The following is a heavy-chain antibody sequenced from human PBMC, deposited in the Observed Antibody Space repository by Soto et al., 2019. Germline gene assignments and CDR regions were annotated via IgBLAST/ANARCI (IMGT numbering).Heavy chain of an antibody. Sequence: SETLSLTCTVSGGSISRYYWSWIRQPPGKGLEWIGYIYYSGSTNYNPSLKSRVTISVDTSKNQFSLKLSSVTAADTAVYYCASGLGDGYYYYYMDVWGKGTTVTVSS. V-gene: IGHV4-59*01. CDR3: ASGLGDGYYYYYMDV. J-gene: IGHJ6*03. CDR2: IYYSGST. CDR1: GGSISRYY. D-gene: IGHD1-26*01.